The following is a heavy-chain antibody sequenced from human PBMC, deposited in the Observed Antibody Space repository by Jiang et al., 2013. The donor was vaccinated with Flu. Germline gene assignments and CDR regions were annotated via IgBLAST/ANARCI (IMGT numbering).Heavy chain of an antibody. V-gene: IGHV4-39*01. D-gene: IGHD1-26*01. CDR1: GDSISSSSCY. Sequence: LLKPSETLSLTCAVSGDSISSSSCYWGWIRQPPGKGLEWIASIYSGSTYYNPSLKSRVTISVDTSKNHFSLNLRSVTAADTAVYYCARQWDDTGNYYARAHFDSWGQGTLVTVSS. CDR3: ARQWDDTGNYYARAHFDS. J-gene: IGHJ4*02. CDR2: IYSGST.